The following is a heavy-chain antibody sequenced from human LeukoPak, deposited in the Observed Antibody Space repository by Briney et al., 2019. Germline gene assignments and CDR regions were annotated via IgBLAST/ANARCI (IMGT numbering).Heavy chain of an antibody. J-gene: IGHJ4*02. Sequence: APVKVSCKASGYSFTDYGISWVRQAPGQGLEWVGWVNGYNGNTNYAQKVQDRVTMTTDTSTSTAYMELRSLRSDDTAVYYCARGGNGWVFDDCGQGTLVTVSS. CDR1: GYSFTDYG. CDR3: ARGGNGWVFDD. D-gene: IGHD6-19*01. V-gene: IGHV1-18*01. CDR2: VNGYNGNT.